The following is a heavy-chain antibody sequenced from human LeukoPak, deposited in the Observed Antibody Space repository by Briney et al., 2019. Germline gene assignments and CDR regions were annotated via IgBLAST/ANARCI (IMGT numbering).Heavy chain of an antibody. V-gene: IGHV4-31*03. CDR1: GGSISSGGYY. D-gene: IGHD4-11*01. Sequence: SETLSLTCTVSGGSISSGGYYWSWIRQHPGKGLEWIGYIYYSGSTYYNLSLKSRVTISVDTSKNQFPLKLSSVTAADTAVYYCARDPTTVTTIFDSWGQGILVTVSS. CDR2: IYYSGST. CDR3: ARDPTTVTTIFDS. J-gene: IGHJ4*02.